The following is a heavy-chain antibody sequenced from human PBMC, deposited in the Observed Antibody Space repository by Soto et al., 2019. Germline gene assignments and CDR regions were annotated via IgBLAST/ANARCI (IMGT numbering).Heavy chain of an antibody. D-gene: IGHD3-22*01. CDR3: AKMGDSSGYDFFDY. Sequence: GGSLSLSCAVSGFTFSSHGKSWVRQAPGKGLEWVSSISGSGDRTYYADSVKGRFTISRDNNKNTVYLQMNSLRVEDTAVYYCAKMGDSSGYDFFDYWGQGTLVTVSS. J-gene: IGHJ4*02. CDR1: GFTFSSHG. V-gene: IGHV3-23*01. CDR2: ISGSGDRT.